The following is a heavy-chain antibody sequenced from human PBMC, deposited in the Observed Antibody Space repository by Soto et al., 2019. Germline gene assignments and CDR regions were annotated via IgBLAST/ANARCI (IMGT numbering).Heavy chain of an antibody. CDR1: GFTFSTYS. CDR3: ARGDVVIAADY. V-gene: IGHV3-21*01. Sequence: GGSLRLSCAASGFTFSTYSMNWVRQAPGKGLEWVSSISSSSSYIYYADSVKGRFTISRDNAKNSLYLQMNSLRAEDTAVYYCARGDVVIAADYWGQGTLVTVSS. J-gene: IGHJ4*02. CDR2: ISSSSSYI. D-gene: IGHD2-15*01.